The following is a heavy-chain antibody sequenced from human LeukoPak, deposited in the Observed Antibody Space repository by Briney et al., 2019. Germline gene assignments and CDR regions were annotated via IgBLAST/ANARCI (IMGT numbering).Heavy chain of an antibody. D-gene: IGHD5-18*01. CDR1: GFTFSSSS. V-gene: IGHV3-21*01. Sequence: GGSLRLSCAASGFTFSSSSMNWVRQAPGKGLEWVSYISSSSTYIYYADSLKGRFTISRDTAKNSLYLQMNSLRAEDTAVYYCAKERDTAMVTIDYWGQGTLVTVSS. J-gene: IGHJ4*02. CDR2: ISSSSTYI. CDR3: AKERDTAMVTIDY.